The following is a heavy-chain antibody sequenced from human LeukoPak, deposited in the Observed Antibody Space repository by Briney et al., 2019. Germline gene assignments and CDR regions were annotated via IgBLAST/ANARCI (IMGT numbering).Heavy chain of an antibody. D-gene: IGHD6-19*01. J-gene: IGHJ4*02. Sequence: GESLKVSCKASGYTFTSYGISWVRQAPRQGLEWMGWISAYNGNTNYAQKLQGRVTMTTDTSTSTAYMELRSLRSDDTAVYYCARDYNFGTAGAVAGTPPGYWGQGTLVTVSS. V-gene: IGHV1-18*01. CDR3: ARDYNFGTAGAVAGTPPGY. CDR1: GYTFTSYG. CDR2: ISAYNGNT.